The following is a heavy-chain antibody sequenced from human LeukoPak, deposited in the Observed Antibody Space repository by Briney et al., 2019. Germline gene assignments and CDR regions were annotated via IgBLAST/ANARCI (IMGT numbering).Heavy chain of an antibody. J-gene: IGHJ4*02. CDR3: AKDLRGPFGESPL. V-gene: IGHV3-23*01. D-gene: IGHD3-10*01. CDR1: GFTFSSYG. Sequence: PGGSLRLSCAASGFTFSSYGMSWVRQAPGKGLEWVSAISGSGGSTYYADSVKGRFTISGDNSKNTLYLQMNSLRAEDTAVYYCAKDLRGPFGESPLWGQGTLVTVSS. CDR2: ISGSGGST.